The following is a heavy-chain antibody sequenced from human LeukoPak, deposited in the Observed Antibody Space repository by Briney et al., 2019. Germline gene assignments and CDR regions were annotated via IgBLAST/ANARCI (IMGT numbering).Heavy chain of an antibody. J-gene: IGHJ4*02. CDR3: ARDGYYGDYFVY. CDR1: GFNFESYS. CDR2: ISFSGPYI. D-gene: IGHD4-17*01. V-gene: IGHV3-21*01. Sequence: GGSLRLSCAASGFNFESYSMNWVRRAPGKGLEWVSSISFSGPYIYYAASVKGRFTISRDNAKKSLFLQMNSLRAEDTAVYYCARDGYYGDYFVYWGQGTLVTVSS.